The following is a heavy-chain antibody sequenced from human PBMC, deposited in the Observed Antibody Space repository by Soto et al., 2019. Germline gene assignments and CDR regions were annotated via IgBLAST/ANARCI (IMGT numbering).Heavy chain of an antibody. CDR2: ISAYNGNT. D-gene: IGHD3-22*01. Sequence: QVQLVQSGAEVKKPGASVKVSCKASGYTFTSYGISWVRQAPGQGLEWMGWISAYNGNTNYAQKLQGRVTMTTDTSTSTAYMELRSLRSDDTAVYYCARELFADSRGYYYYDMDVWGQGTTVTVSS. CDR1: GYTFTSYG. CDR3: ARELFADSRGYYYYDMDV. V-gene: IGHV1-18*01. J-gene: IGHJ6*02.